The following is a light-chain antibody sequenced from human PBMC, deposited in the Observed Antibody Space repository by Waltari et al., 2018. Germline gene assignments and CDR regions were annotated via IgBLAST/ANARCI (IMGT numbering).Light chain of an antibody. V-gene: IGKV3-20*01. Sequence: ELVLTQSPGTLSLSPGERATLSCRASQSVSRTLAWYQQKPGQAPRLLIHDASIKSSGIPDRFSGSCAAKVFSLIISILQPGDFAEYYCQNYDTLPVTFGEGTTVEIK. J-gene: IGKJ4*02. CDR1: QSVSRT. CDR2: DAS. CDR3: QNYDTLPVT.